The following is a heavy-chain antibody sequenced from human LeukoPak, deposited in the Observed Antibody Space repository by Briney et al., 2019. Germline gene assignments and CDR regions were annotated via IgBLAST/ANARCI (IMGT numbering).Heavy chain of an antibody. CDR2: VHKSGST. CDR1: TASTTSNW. CDR3: ARDIVGAPTPGAY. Sequence: SSETLSLTCAVSTASTTSNWWSWVRQPPGKGLEWIGEVHKSGSTNYYPSLQSRVTISIDKSKNQIALELTSVTAADSAVYYCARDIVGAPTPGAYWGQGILVTVSS. V-gene: IGHV4-4*02. J-gene: IGHJ4*02. D-gene: IGHD1-26*01.